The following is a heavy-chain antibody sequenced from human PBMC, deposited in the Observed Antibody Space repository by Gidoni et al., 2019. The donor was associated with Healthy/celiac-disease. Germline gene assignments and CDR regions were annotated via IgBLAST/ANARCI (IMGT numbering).Heavy chain of an antibody. Sequence: EVQLLESGGGLVQSGGSLRLSCAASGFTFSSYAMSWVRQAPGKGLEWVSVISGSGGSIFYSDSVKGRFTISRDNSKNTLYLQINSLRAEDTALYYCAKGEIGIAAPSRPLDYWGQGTLVTVSS. CDR1: GFTFSSYA. CDR3: AKGEIGIAAPSRPLDY. J-gene: IGHJ4*02. V-gene: IGHV3-23*01. D-gene: IGHD6-13*01. CDR2: ISGSGGSI.